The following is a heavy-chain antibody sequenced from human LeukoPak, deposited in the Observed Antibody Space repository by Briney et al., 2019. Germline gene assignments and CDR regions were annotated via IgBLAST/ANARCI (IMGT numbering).Heavy chain of an antibody. Sequence: GGSLRLSCAASGFTFSSYSMSWVRQAPGKGLEWVSAISGSGGSTYYADSVKGRFTISRDNSKNTLYLQMNSLRAEDTAVYYCAKAGRNLDFDWLLSVPPLIDYLRQRTLVTVSS. V-gene: IGHV3-23*01. CDR1: GFTFSSYS. CDR3: AKAGRNLDFDWLLSVPPLIDY. D-gene: IGHD3-9*01. J-gene: IGHJ4*02. CDR2: ISGSGGST.